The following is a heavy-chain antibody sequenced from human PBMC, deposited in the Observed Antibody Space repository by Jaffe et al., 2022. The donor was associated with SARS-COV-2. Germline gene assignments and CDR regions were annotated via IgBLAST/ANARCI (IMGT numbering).Heavy chain of an antibody. Sequence: EVQLLESGGGLVQPGGSLRLSCAASGFTFSSYAMSWVRQAPGKGLEWVSAISGSGGSTYYADSVKGRFTISRDNSKNTLYLQMNSLRAEDTAVYYCAKEIAVAGYYYYYGMDVWGQGTTVTVSS. CDR2: ISGSGGST. CDR3: AKEIAVAGYYYYYGMDV. CDR1: GFTFSSYA. J-gene: IGHJ6*02. V-gene: IGHV3-23*01. D-gene: IGHD6-19*01.